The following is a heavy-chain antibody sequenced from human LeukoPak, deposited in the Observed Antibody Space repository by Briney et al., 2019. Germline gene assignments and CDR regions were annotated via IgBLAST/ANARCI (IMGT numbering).Heavy chain of an antibody. D-gene: IGHD6-13*01. Sequence: GGSLRLSCAASGFTFSSYSMNWVRQAPGKGLEWVSSISSSSSYIYYADSVRGRFTISRDNAKNSLYLQMNILRAEDTAVYYCGRVVAAAGTDYWGQGTLVTVSS. CDR1: GFTFSSYS. CDR2: ISSSSSYI. J-gene: IGHJ4*02. CDR3: GRVVAAAGTDY. V-gene: IGHV3-21*01.